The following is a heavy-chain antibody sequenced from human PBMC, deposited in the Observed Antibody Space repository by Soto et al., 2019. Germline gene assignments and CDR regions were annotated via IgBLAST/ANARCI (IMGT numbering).Heavy chain of an antibody. CDR3: ARAREDSSGWFDY. J-gene: IGHJ4*02. Sequence: QVQLVQSGAEVKQPGASMKVSCKASGYIFSDNYIHWVRQAPGQGLEWMAWINPKSGGTNDARNFQGRVTLTRDTSISTAYMELSRLTSDDTAVYYCARAREDSSGWFDYWGQGTLVTVSS. CDR2: INPKSGGT. V-gene: IGHV1-2*02. D-gene: IGHD6-19*01. CDR1: GYIFSDNY.